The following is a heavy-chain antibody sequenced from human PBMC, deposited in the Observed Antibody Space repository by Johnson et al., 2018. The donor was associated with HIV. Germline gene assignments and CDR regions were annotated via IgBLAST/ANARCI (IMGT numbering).Heavy chain of an antibody. D-gene: IGHD6-13*01. CDR2: IYSGGRT. V-gene: IGHV3-53*01. CDR1: GFTVSSNY. CDR3: AKGLLIAAAHDAFDI. J-gene: IGHJ3*02. Sequence: VQLVESGGGLIQPGGSLRLSCAASGFTVSSNYMRWVRQAPGKGLEWVSVIYSGGRTYYADSVKGRFTISRDNSKNKLYLEMNSLRAEDTAVYYCAKGLLIAAAHDAFDIWGQGTMVTVSS.